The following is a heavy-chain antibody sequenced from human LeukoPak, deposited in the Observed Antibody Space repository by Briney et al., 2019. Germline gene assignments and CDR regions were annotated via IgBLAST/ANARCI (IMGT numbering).Heavy chain of an antibody. CDR3: ARGLGCCYPAYYYYYGMDV. D-gene: IGHD2-15*01. CDR2: INHSGST. Sequence: KASETLSLTCAVYGGSFSGYYWSWIRQPPGKGLEWIGEINHSGSTNYNPSLKSRVTISVDTSKNQFSLKLSSVTAADTAVYYCARGLGCCYPAYYYYYGMDVWGQGTTVTVSS. CDR1: GGSFSGYY. V-gene: IGHV4-34*01. J-gene: IGHJ6*02.